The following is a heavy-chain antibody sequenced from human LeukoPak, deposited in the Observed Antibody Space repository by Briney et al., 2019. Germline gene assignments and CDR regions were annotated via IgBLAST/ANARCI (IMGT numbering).Heavy chain of an antibody. CDR3: ARTGSTYYYYYGMDV. D-gene: IGHD3-9*01. V-gene: IGHV1-18*01. CDR2: ISANNGNT. J-gene: IGHJ6*02. CDR1: GYTFSSYG. Sequence: ASVKVSCKASGYTFSSYGISWVRQAPGQGLEWMGWISANNGNTNCAQKFQGRVTMTTDTPTSTAYMELRSLRSDDTAVYYCARTGSTYYYYYGMDVWGQGTTVTVSS.